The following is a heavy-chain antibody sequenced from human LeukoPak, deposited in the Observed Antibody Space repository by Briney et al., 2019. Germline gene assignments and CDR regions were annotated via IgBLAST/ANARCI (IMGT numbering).Heavy chain of an antibody. V-gene: IGHV3-23*01. CDR2: ISAGADVI. D-gene: IGHD3-10*01. Sequence: GGSLRLSCEAAGFSFRDYPMGWVRRASGKRLEWVSGISAGADVIFYADPVKGRFTISRDNSKNTLYLQMNSLRAEDTAVYYCARYDGGSGPFDYWGQGTLVTVSS. J-gene: IGHJ4*02. CDR1: GFSFRDYP. CDR3: ARYDGGSGPFDY.